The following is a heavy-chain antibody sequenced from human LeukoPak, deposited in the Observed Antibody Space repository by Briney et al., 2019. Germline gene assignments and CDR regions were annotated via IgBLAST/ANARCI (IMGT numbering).Heavy chain of an antibody. CDR1: GFTFSSYA. D-gene: IGHD6-19*01. Sequence: GGSLRLSCAASGFTFSSYAMHWVRQAPGKGLEWVAVISYDGSNKYYADSVKGRFTISRDNSKNTLYLQMNSLRAEDTAVYYCARVSGWYSYFDYWGQGTLVTVSS. CDR3: ARVSGWYSYFDY. CDR2: ISYDGSNK. V-gene: IGHV3-30*04. J-gene: IGHJ4*02.